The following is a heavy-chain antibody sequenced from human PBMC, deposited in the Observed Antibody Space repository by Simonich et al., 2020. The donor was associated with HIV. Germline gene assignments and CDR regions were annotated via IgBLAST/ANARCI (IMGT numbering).Heavy chain of an antibody. CDR2: IKKDGSEK. Sequence: EVQLVESGGGLVQPGGSLRLSCAASGFTFSRHWMSWVRQAPGKGLGGVANIKKDGSEKYYVDSVKGRFTISRDNAKNSLYLEMNSLRVEDTAVYYCARDNSDWGQGTQVTVSS. V-gene: IGHV3-7*01. D-gene: IGHD4-4*01. CDR3: ARDNSD. CDR1: GFTFSRHW. J-gene: IGHJ3*01.